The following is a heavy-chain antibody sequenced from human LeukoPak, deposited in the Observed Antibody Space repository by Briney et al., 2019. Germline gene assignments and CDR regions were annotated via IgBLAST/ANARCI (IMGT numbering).Heavy chain of an antibody. D-gene: IGHD6-19*01. CDR3: ARAPVKYSSGWIFDY. J-gene: IGHJ4*02. Sequence: SETLSLTCTVSGGSISSYYWSWIRQPPGKGREWIGYIYYSGSTNYNPSLKSRVTISVDTSKNQFSLKLSSVTAADTAVYYCARAPVKYSSGWIFDYWGQGTLVTVSS. V-gene: IGHV4-59*01. CDR1: GGSISSYY. CDR2: IYYSGST.